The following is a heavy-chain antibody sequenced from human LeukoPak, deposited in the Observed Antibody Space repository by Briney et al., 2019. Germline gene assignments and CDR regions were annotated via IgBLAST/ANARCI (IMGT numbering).Heavy chain of an antibody. V-gene: IGHV3-33*06. CDR1: GFTFSSYG. Sequence: GRSLRLSCAASGFTFSSYGMHWVREAPGKGLECVAVIWYDGSNKYYAHSVKGRFTISRDNSKNTLYLQMNSLRAEDTAVYYCAKDCVGTQALEPWGQGTLVTVSS. CDR2: IWYDGSNK. D-gene: IGHD3-10*01. CDR3: AKDCVGTQALEP. J-gene: IGHJ5*02.